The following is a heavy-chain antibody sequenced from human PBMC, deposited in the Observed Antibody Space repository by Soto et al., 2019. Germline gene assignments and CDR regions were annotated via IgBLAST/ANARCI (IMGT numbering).Heavy chain of an antibody. D-gene: IGHD6-6*01. J-gene: IGHJ4*02. V-gene: IGHV4-30-4*01. CDR2: IYYSGST. CDR1: GGSISSGDYY. Sequence: PSETLSLTCTVSGGSISSGDYYWSWIRQPPGKGLEWIGYIYYSGSTYYNPSLKSRVTISVDTSKNQFSLKLSSVTAADTAVYYCARARSTSIAALNYWGQGTLVTVSS. CDR3: ARARSTSIAALNY.